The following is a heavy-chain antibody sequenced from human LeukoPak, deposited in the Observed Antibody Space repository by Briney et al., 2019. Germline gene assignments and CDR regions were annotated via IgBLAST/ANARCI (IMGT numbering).Heavy chain of an antibody. CDR3: ARHALGLLNNWFDP. CDR2: IYTSGTT. J-gene: IGHJ5*02. D-gene: IGHD2-2*01. CDR1: GGSISSSY. V-gene: IGHV4-4*09. Sequence: PSETLSLTCTVSGGSISSSYWSWIRQPPGKGLEWVGYIYTSGTTNYNPSLKSRVTISVDTSKNQFSLKLSSVTAADTAVYYCARHALGLLNNWFDPWGQGTLVTVSS.